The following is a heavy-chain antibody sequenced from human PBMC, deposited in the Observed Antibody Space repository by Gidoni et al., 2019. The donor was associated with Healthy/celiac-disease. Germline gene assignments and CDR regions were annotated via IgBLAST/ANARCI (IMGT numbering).Heavy chain of an antibody. CDR3: ATLRGGYYYD. J-gene: IGHJ4*02. CDR2: IYYSGST. CDR1: GGSISSYY. Sequence: QVQLQASGPGLVKPSYTLSLTCTVSGGSISSYYWSWIRQPPGKGLEWIGYIYYSGSTNYNPALKSRVTISVDTSKNQFSLKLSSVTAADTAVYYCATLRGGYYYDWGQGTLVTVSS. V-gene: IGHV4-59*07. D-gene: IGHD3-3*01.